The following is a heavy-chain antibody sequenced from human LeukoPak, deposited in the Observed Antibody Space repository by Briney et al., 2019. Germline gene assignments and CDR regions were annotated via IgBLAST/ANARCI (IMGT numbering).Heavy chain of an antibody. CDR2: ISWNGDNI. CDR3: AKDFRIGYSAHFDY. V-gene: IGHV3-9*01. CDR1: GFTFDDYA. J-gene: IGHJ4*02. Sequence: GGSLRLSCAASGFTFDDYAMHWVRQAPGKGLEWVSGISWNGDNINYADSVKGRFTISRDDAKNSLYLQMDSLRGEDTAVYYCAKDFRIGYSAHFDYWGQGALVTVSS. D-gene: IGHD2-21*01.